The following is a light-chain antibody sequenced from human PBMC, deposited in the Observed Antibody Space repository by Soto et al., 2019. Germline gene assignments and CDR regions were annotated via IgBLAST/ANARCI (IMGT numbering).Light chain of an antibody. J-gene: IGKJ1*01. V-gene: IGKV3-20*01. CDR3: QQFDTSPWT. CDR1: QSISSSH. CDR2: GAS. Sequence: EIVLTQSPGTLSLSPGERATLSCRASQSISSSHLAWYQQNPGQAPRLLIYGASTRATGIPGRFSGSGSETDFTLTISRLEPEDFAVYYCQQFDTSPWTCGQGTKVEIK.